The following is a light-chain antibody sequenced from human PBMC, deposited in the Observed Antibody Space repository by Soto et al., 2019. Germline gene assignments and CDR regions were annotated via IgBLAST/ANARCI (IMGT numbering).Light chain of an antibody. J-gene: IGKJ1*01. Sequence: AIRMTQSPSSLSASTGDRVTSTCRSSQGISSYLAWYQQKPGKAPKLLIYAASTLQSGVPSRFSGSGSGTNFTLTISCLQAEDFATYYCQQYYRYWTFGQGTKEDIK. CDR1: QGISSY. V-gene: IGKV1-8*01. CDR3: QQYYRYWT. CDR2: AAS.